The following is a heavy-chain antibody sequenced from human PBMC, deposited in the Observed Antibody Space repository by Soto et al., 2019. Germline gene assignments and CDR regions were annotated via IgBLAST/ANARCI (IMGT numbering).Heavy chain of an antibody. V-gene: IGHV3-23*01. D-gene: IGHD3-10*01. CDR1: GFTFNNYA. Sequence: EVQLLESGGGLVQPGGSLSLSCAASGFTFNNYAMTWVRQAPGKGLEWVSAISGGGDTTSYADSVKGRFTVSRDGSKNRLYIEMSSLRAEDTALYYCAKGRGGSGSLTPRVDFWGQGDLVTVCS. CDR2: ISGGGDTT. J-gene: IGHJ4*02. CDR3: AKGRGGSGSLTPRVDF.